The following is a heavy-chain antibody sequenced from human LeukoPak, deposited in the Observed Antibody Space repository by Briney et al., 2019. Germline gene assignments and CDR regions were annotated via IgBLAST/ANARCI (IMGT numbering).Heavy chain of an antibody. D-gene: IGHD2-15*01. CDR2: IYYSGNT. CDR3: ARPRSLAAPSSWFDP. CDR1: GGSISTSSYY. Sequence: KPSETLSLTCTVSGGSISTSSYYWAWIRQPPGKGLEWIGSIYYSGNTYYNSSLESRVTISVDTSDKHFSLELTSVTAADTAVYYCARPRSLAAPSSWFDPWGQGTLVIVSS. J-gene: IGHJ5*02. V-gene: IGHV4-39*01.